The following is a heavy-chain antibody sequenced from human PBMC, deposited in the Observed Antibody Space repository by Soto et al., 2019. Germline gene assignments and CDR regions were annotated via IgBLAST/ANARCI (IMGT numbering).Heavy chain of an antibody. D-gene: IGHD2-15*01. V-gene: IGHV1-18*04. CDR1: GYTFTSSG. Sequence: AAVKVSCKDSGYTFTSSGISWVRQAPGQGLEWMGWISAYNGNTNYAQKLQGRVTMTTDTSTSTAYMELRSLKASDTAMYYCERHVVALMYNWFDPWGQGTLVTVSS. CDR2: ISAYNGNT. CDR3: ERHVVALMYNWFDP. J-gene: IGHJ5*02.